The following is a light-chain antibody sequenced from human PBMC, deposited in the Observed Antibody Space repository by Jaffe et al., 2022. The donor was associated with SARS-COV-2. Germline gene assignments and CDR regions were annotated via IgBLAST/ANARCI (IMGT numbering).Light chain of an antibody. CDR2: QDT. Sequence: SYELTQPPSVSVSPGQTASITCSGDRLDNKYISWYQRKPGQSPVLVVYQDTNRPSAIPERFSGSNSGNTATLTIRGTQAMDEADYYCQTWDRDTVVFGGGTSLAVL. CDR3: QTWDRDTVV. J-gene: IGLJ3*02. V-gene: IGLV3-1*01. CDR1: RLDNKY.